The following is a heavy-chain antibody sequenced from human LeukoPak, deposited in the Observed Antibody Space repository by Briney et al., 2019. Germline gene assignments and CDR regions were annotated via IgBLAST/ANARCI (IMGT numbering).Heavy chain of an antibody. D-gene: IGHD6-13*01. J-gene: IGHJ4*02. V-gene: IGHV3-53*01. Sequence: GGSLRLSCTASGFIASSNYMSWVRQAPGKGLEWVSLIYSGGSTYYADSVMGRSTISRDKSNNTLYLQMNSLRAEDTAVYYCARGTIAAAGYYYFDYWVQGTQVTVSS. CDR2: IYSGGST. CDR3: ARGTIAAAGYYYFDY. CDR1: GFIASSNY.